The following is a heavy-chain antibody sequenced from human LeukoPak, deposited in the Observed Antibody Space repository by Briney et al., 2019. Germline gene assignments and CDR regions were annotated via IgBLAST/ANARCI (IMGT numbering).Heavy chain of an antibody. CDR3: AREGLEGYCSGGSCYRVRAFDI. CDR1: GGTFSSYA. V-gene: IGHV1-69*13. Sequence: SVKASCKASGGTFSSYAISWVRQAPGQGLEWMGGIIPIFGTANYAQKFQGRVTITADESTSTAYMELSSLRSEDTAVYYCAREGLEGYCSGGSCYRVRAFDIWGQGTMVTVSS. J-gene: IGHJ3*02. CDR2: IIPIFGTA. D-gene: IGHD2-15*01.